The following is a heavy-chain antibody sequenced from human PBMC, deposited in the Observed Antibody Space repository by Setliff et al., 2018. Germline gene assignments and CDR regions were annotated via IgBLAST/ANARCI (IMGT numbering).Heavy chain of an antibody. CDR2: ISFDGNNK. CDR1: GFTFSSYA. Sequence: GESLKISCTASGFTFSSYALHWVRQAPGKGLEWVAVISFDGNNKYYGDSVKGRFTISRDNSKNTQYLQMNSLGPEDTAVYYCARPGLPLRYYYGMDVWGQGTTVTVSS. J-gene: IGHJ6*02. CDR3: ARPGLPLRYYYGMDV. V-gene: IGHV3-30-3*01.